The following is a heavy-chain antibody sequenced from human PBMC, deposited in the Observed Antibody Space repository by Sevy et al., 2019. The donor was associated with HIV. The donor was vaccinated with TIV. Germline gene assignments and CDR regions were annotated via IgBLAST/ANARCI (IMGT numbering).Heavy chain of an antibody. J-gene: IGHJ6*02. D-gene: IGHD3-9*01. CDR1: GYTFTGYY. CDR2: INPNSGCT. CDR3: ARDRSVLGYFDWLSYYYYAMAV. V-gene: IGHV1-2*06. Sequence: ASVKVSCKASGYTFTGYYMHWVRQAPGQGLEWMGRINPNSGCTNYAQKFQGRVTMTRDTSIRTAYMELSKPRSDDTAVYYCARDRSVLGYFDWLSYYYYAMAVWGQGTTVTVSS.